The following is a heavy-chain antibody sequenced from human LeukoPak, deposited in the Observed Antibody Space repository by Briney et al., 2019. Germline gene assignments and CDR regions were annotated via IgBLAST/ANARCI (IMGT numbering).Heavy chain of an antibody. Sequence: SETLSLTCTVSGGSISSFYWSWIRQPPGKGLEWIGYIYYSGSTNYNPSLKSRVTISIDTSKNQFSLKLSSVTAADTAVYYCARDTAGYYDSSGFLKDYWGQGTLVTVSS. J-gene: IGHJ4*02. CDR2: IYYSGST. CDR1: GGSISSFY. D-gene: IGHD3-22*01. CDR3: ARDTAGYYDSSGFLKDY. V-gene: IGHV4-59*01.